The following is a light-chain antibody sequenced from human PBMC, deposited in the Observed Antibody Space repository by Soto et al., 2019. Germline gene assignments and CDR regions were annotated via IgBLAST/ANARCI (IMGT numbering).Light chain of an antibody. CDR1: SGHSSYA. CDR2: VNSDGSH. J-gene: IGLJ1*01. CDR3: QTWDTGIQI. Sequence: QPVLTQSPSASASLGASVKLTCTLSSGHSSYAIAWHQQQPEKGPRYLMKVNSDGSHRKGDGIPDRFSGSSSGAERYLTISSLQSEDEADYYCQTWDTGIQIFGTGTKVTVL. V-gene: IGLV4-69*01.